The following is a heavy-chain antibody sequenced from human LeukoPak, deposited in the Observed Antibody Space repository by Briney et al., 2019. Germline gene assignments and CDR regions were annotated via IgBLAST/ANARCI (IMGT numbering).Heavy chain of an antibody. V-gene: IGHV3-21*01. D-gene: IGHD3-10*01. CDR3: AATYYGSGWVQDYYYGMDV. J-gene: IGHJ6*02. CDR1: GFTFSSHS. Sequence: GGSLRLSCAASGFTFSSHSMNWVRQAPGKGLEWVSSISSSSSYIYYADSVKGRFTISRDNAKNSLYLQMNSLRAEDTAVYYCAATYYGSGWVQDYYYGMDVWGQGTTVTVSS. CDR2: ISSSSSYI.